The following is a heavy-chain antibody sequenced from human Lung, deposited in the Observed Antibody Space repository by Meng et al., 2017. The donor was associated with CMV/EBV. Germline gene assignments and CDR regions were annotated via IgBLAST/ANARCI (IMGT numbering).Heavy chain of an antibody. CDR1: GYTFASYG. V-gene: IGHV1-18*01. D-gene: IGHD2-8*01. CDR2: ISGYNGNT. CDR3: ARSDAPGLDY. Sequence: QGQLVQSGAEVKKPGASVKVSRKASGYTFASYGLSWVRQAPGQGLEWMGWISGYNGNTKYAERLQGRVTMTADTSTSTAYMELRDLRSDDAAVYYCARSDAPGLDYWGQGTLVTVSS. J-gene: IGHJ4*02.